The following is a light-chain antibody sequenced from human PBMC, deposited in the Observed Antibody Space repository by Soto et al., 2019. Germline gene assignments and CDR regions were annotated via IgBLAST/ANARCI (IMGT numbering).Light chain of an antibody. CDR3: QQFNSYSWT. J-gene: IGKJ1*01. CDR2: KAS. CDR1: QSISSW. V-gene: IGKV1-5*03. Sequence: DIQMTQSPSTLSASVGDRVTITCRASQSISSWLAWYQQKPGKAPKLLIYKASSLQSGVPSRFSSSGTGTTFPLTISSLQPDDFATINFQQFNSYSWTFGQGTKVEIK.